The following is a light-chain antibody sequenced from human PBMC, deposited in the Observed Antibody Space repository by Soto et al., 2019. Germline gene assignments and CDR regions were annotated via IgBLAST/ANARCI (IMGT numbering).Light chain of an antibody. CDR1: SSDVGGYNY. Sequence: QSALTQPASVSGSPGQSITISCTGTSSDVGGYNYVSWYQQHPGKAPKLMIYEVSNRPSGVSNRFSGSKSGNTASLTISGLQAEDEADYSCSSYTRSTTLVFGTGTKVTVL. J-gene: IGLJ1*01. CDR2: EVS. CDR3: SSYTRSTTLV. V-gene: IGLV2-14*01.